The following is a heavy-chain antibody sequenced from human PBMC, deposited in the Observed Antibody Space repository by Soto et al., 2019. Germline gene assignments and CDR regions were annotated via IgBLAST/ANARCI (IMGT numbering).Heavy chain of an antibody. Sequence: GEALKICYGASGFTLRSYANSVVRPAPGKGLEWVSAISGSGGSTYYADSVKGRFTISRDNSKNTLYLQMNSLRAEETAVYYCARNYQPHASQTDYWDQRTLLTVS. V-gene: IGHV3-23*01. CDR2: ISGSGGST. D-gene: IGHD2-2*01. CDR3: ARNYQPHASQTDY. J-gene: IGHJ4*02. CDR1: GFTLRSYA.